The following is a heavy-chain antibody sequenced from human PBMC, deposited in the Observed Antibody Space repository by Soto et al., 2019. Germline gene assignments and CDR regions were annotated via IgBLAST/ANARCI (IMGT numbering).Heavy chain of an antibody. Sequence: RGSLRLSCVGSGFKFGDYGMHWVRHTPGKGLEWVAVIGNDGAARFYGDSVKGRFTISRDNSRSTFYLQMNSLRPDDTAMYYCAKETIAVAGPNYFDFWGQGTQVTVSS. CDR3: AKETIAVAGPNYFDF. CDR2: IGNDGAAR. D-gene: IGHD6-19*01. J-gene: IGHJ4*02. V-gene: IGHV3-30*18. CDR1: GFKFGDYG.